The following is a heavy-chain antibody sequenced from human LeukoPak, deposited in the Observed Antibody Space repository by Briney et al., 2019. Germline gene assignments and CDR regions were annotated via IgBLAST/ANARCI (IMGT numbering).Heavy chain of an antibody. CDR3: AIVRYSYGYECY. J-gene: IGHJ4*02. CDR1: GFTFSDYY. V-gene: IGHV3-11*01. Sequence: GGSLRLSCAASGFTFSDYYMSWIRQAPGKGLEWVSYISGSGSTIYYADSVKGRFTISRDNAKNSLYLQMNSLRAEDTAVYYCAIVRYSYGYECYWGQGTLVTVSS. CDR2: ISGSGSTI. D-gene: IGHD5-18*01.